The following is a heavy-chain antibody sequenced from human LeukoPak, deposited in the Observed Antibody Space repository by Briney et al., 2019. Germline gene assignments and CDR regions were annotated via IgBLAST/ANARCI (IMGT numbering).Heavy chain of an antibody. CDR2: ISGSGGST. V-gene: IGHV3-23*01. J-gene: IGHJ5*02. D-gene: IGHD3-3*01. Sequence: PGGSLRLSCAASGFTFSSYAMSWVRQAPGKGLEWVSAISGSGGSTYYADSVKGRFTISGDNSKNTLYLQMNSLRVEDTAVYYCAKVGSHYDFWSGYYTGGISFDPWGQGTLVTVSS. CDR3: AKVGSHYDFWSGYYTGGISFDP. CDR1: GFTFSSYA.